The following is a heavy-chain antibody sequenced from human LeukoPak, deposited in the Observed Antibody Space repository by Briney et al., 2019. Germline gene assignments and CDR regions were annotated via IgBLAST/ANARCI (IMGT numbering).Heavy chain of an antibody. CDR2: IKEDGSEK. Sequence: GGSLRLSCAASGFSFSGYWMSWVRQAPGKGLEWVATIKEDGSEKYYVDSVRGRFTISRDNAKNSLYLQMNSLRAEDTAVYYCARDPLVGSVAVVPAARTSYYGMDVWGQGTTVTVSS. V-gene: IGHV3-7*01. CDR1: GFSFSGYW. D-gene: IGHD2-2*01. J-gene: IGHJ6*02. CDR3: ARDPLVGSVAVVPAARTSYYGMDV.